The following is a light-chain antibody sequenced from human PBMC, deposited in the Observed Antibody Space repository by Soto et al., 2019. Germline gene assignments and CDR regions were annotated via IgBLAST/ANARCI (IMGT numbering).Light chain of an antibody. CDR2: AAS. Sequence: DIQMTQSPSSLSASVGDRVTITCRASQSISSYLNWYQQKPGKAPKLLIYAASSLQSGVPSRFSGSGSGIYFTLIMSSLQPDDFATCYCQHSYSTPRTFGHGTKVEIK. CDR1: QSISSY. CDR3: QHSYSTPRT. V-gene: IGKV1-39*01. J-gene: IGKJ1*01.